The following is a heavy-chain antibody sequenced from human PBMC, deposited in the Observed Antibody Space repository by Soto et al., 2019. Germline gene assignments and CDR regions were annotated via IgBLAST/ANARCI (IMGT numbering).Heavy chain of an antibody. CDR1: GYTFTSYG. CDR3: AMDYGDRPEYCKH. D-gene: IGHD4-17*01. Sequence: QVQLVQSGPDLKRPGASMKVSCKASGYTFTSYGISWVRQAPGQGLEWMAWISPLKGRTQYSQKAQGRVTLSTDTSSNTAYMEMTTLRVDDTAVYYCAMDYGDRPEYCKHWGQGPLVTVS. CDR2: ISPLKGRT. V-gene: IGHV1-18*04. J-gene: IGHJ1*01.